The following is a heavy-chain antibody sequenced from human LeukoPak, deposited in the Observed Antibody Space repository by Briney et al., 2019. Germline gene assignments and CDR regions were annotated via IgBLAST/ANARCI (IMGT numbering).Heavy chain of an antibody. D-gene: IGHD3-16*01. J-gene: IGHJ4*02. CDR2: IDYSGST. Sequence: SETLSLTCTVSGDSSSNSLYYWGWVRQPPGKGLEWIGTIDYSGSTYYNPSLKSRATISIDTSKNQFSLKLSSVTAADTAVYYCARGGDLGDYYFDYWGQGTLVTVSS. V-gene: IGHV4-39*07. CDR3: ARGGDLGDYYFDY. CDR1: GDSSSNSLYY.